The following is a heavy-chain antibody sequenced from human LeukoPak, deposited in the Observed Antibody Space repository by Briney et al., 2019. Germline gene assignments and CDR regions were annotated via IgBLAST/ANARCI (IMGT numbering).Heavy chain of an antibody. V-gene: IGHV4-4*02. CDR3: TAQGGWYIDY. D-gene: IGHD6-19*01. CDR2: IHHEGST. Sequence: SGTLSLTCGVSGGSISSSIRWGWVRQPPGKGLEWIGEIHHEGSTKYSPSLKSRVTISVDMSKNQFSLKLNSMTAADTAVYYCTAQGGWYIDYWGQGTLVTVSS. CDR1: GGSISSSIR. J-gene: IGHJ4*02.